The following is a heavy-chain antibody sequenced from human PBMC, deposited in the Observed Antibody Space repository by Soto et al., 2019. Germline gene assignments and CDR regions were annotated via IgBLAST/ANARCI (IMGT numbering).Heavy chain of an antibody. D-gene: IGHD5-12*01. Sequence: EVQLLESGGGLVQPGGSLRLSCAASGFTFGSSGMSWVRQAPGKGLEWISGLSGSGGSTYYADSVKGRFTISRDTSKSTLYLQMHSLRVEDTAVYYCAKDSGYDHTDWGQRTLVTVSS. V-gene: IGHV3-23*01. CDR2: LSGSGGST. J-gene: IGHJ4*02. CDR3: AKDSGYDHTD. CDR1: GFTFGSSG.